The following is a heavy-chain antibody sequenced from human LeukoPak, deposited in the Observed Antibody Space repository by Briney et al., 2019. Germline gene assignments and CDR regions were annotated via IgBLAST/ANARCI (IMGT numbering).Heavy chain of an antibody. CDR3: ARDLRLYGHPPLC. Sequence: GGSLRLSCAASGFTFSSYAMSWVRQAPGKGLEWVSAISGSGGSTYYADSVKGRFTISRDNSKNTLYLQMNSLRAEDTAVYYCARDLRLYGHPPLCWGQGTLVTVSS. CDR2: ISGSGGST. J-gene: IGHJ4*02. CDR1: GFTFSSYA. D-gene: IGHD2-2*02. V-gene: IGHV3-23*01.